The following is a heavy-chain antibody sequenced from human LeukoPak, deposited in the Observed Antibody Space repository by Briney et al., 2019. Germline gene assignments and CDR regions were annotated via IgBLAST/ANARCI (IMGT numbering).Heavy chain of an antibody. V-gene: IGHV3-23*01. Sequence: GGSLRLFCAASGFTFSSYAMSWVRQAPGKGLEWVSAISGSGGSTYYADSVKGRFTISRDNSKNTLYLQMNSLRAEDTAVYYCAKVPLIPLGAAAGIGAFDYWGQGTLVTVSS. J-gene: IGHJ4*02. CDR3: AKVPLIPLGAAAGIGAFDY. CDR1: GFTFSSYA. D-gene: IGHD6-13*01. CDR2: ISGSGGST.